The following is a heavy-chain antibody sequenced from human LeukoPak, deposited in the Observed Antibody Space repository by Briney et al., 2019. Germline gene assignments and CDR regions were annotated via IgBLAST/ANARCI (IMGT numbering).Heavy chain of an antibody. CDR3: AGLHFALAEEFGP. CDR2: IYSTGNI. Sequence: SETLSLTCTVSGSSINGHYWSWIRQPTGKGLEWIGYIYSTGNILYNPFLKSRVTLSLDTFSNQFSLRLTSVTAADTAVYYCAGLHFALAEEFGPWGQGTLVTVSS. J-gene: IGHJ5*02. V-gene: IGHV4-59*08. CDR1: GSSINGHY. D-gene: IGHD3-3*02.